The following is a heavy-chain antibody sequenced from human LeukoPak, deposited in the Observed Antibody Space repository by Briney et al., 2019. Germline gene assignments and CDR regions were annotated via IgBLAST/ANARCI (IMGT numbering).Heavy chain of an antibody. CDR1: GGSFSGYY. CDR3: ARHRAIIPWFGELPQETDWFDP. V-gene: IGHV4-34*01. Sequence: SETLSLTCAVYGGSFSGYYWSWIRQPPGKGLEWIGEINHSGSTNYNPSLKSRVTISVDTSKNQFSLKLSSVTAADTAVYYCARHRAIIPWFGELPQETDWFDPWGQGTLVTVSS. CDR2: INHSGST. D-gene: IGHD3-10*01. J-gene: IGHJ5*02.